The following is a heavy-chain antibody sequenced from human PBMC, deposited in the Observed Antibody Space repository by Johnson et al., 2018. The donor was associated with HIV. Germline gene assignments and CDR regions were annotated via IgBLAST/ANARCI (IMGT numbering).Heavy chain of an antibody. CDR1: GFTFSSYW. J-gene: IGHJ3*02. CDR3: ARDSNRYAFDI. V-gene: IGHV3-7*01. D-gene: IGHD2-8*01. Sequence: VQLVESGGSLVQPGGSLRLSCAASGFTFSSYWMSWVRQAPGKGLEWVANIKQDGSEKYYADSVKGRFTISRDNSKNTLYLQMNSLRAEDTAVYYCARDSNRYAFDIWGQGTMVTVSS. CDR2: IKQDGSEK.